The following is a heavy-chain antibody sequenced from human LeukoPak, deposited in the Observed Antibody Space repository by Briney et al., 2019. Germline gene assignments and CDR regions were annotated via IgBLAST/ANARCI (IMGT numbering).Heavy chain of an antibody. CDR1: GGSISSYY. Sequence: SETLSLTCTVSGGSISSYYWSWIRQPPGKGLEWIGYIYYSGSTNYNPSLKRRVTISVDTSKNQFSLKLSSVTAADTAVYYCARHGRGDLYYFDYWGQGTLVTVSS. CDR2: IYYSGST. V-gene: IGHV4-59*08. D-gene: IGHD3-10*01. CDR3: ARHGRGDLYYFDY. J-gene: IGHJ4*02.